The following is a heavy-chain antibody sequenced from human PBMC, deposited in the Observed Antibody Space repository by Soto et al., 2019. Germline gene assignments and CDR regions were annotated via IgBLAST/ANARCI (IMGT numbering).Heavy chain of an antibody. Sequence: SETLSLTCTVSGGSISFYFWNWVLQPAGKGLEWIGRIFTSGSTNYNPSLKSRVTMSIDTSKSQFSLKLSSVTAADTAVYYCARISQRVKPRAMDAFDIWGQGTVVTVSS. CDR1: GGSISFYF. V-gene: IGHV4-4*07. CDR3: ARISQRVKPRAMDAFDI. CDR2: IFTSGST. J-gene: IGHJ3*02. D-gene: IGHD2-2*01.